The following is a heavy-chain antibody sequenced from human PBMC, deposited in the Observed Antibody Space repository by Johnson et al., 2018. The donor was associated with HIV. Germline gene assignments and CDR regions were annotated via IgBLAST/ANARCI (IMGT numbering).Heavy chain of an antibody. Sequence: QVQLVESGGGLVKPGGSLRLSCAASGFTFSDYYMSWIRQAPGKGLEWVAVISYDGSNRYYADSVKGRFTISRDNSKNTLYLQTNSLRGEDTAVYYCARDREYGLAWGWALDIWGQGTMVTVSS. CDR1: GFTFSDYY. CDR3: ARDREYGLAWGWALDI. V-gene: IGHV3-30*03. CDR2: ISYDGSNR. J-gene: IGHJ3*02. D-gene: IGHD6-19*01.